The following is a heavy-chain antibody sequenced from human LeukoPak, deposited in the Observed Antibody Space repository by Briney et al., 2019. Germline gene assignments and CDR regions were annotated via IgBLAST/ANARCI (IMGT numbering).Heavy chain of an antibody. CDR3: ARDRYYYDSSARYFDY. J-gene: IGHJ4*02. Sequence: SETLSLTCTVSGGSISSGSYHWSWIRQPAGKGLEWIGRIHTSGSTNYSPSLKSRVTMSVDTSKNQFSLKLSSVTAADTAVYYCARDRYYYDSSARYFDYWGQGTLVTVSS. CDR2: IHTSGST. D-gene: IGHD3-22*01. CDR1: GGSISSGSYH. V-gene: IGHV4-61*02.